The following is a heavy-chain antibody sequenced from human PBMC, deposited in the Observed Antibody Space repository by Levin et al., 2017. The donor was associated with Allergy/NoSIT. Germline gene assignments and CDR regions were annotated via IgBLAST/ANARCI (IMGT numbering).Heavy chain of an antibody. Sequence: SQTLSLTCTVSGGSISSGDYYWSWIRQPPGKGLEWIGYIYYSGSTYYNPSLKSRVTISVDTSKNQFSLKLSSVTAADTAVYYCASYGVQAVLFDYWGQGTLVTVSS. CDR2: IYYSGST. CDR3: ASYGVQAVLFDY. V-gene: IGHV4-30-4*01. D-gene: IGHD2-2*01. J-gene: IGHJ4*02. CDR1: GGSISSGDYY.